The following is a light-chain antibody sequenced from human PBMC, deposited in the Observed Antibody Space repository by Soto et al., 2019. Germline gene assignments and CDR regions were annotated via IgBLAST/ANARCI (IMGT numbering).Light chain of an antibody. CDR1: SSDIGAGYD. CDR3: QSYDSSLGGSTGV. J-gene: IGLJ3*02. CDR2: SNI. V-gene: IGLV1-40*01. Sequence: QSVLTQPPSMSGAPGQRVTISCTGSSSDIGAGYDVHWYQQFPGTAPKLLIYSNINRPSGVPDQFSGSKSGTSAPLAITGVQVEEEADYYCQSYDSSLGGSTGVFGGGTKLTVL.